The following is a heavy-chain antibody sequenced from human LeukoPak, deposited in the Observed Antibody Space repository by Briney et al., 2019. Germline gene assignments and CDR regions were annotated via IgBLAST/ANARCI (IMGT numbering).Heavy chain of an antibody. CDR1: GFTFSSYS. J-gene: IGHJ4*02. D-gene: IGHD2-21*01. Sequence: PGGSLRLSCAASGFTFSSYSMNWVRQAPGKGLEWVATIKYDGNEKYYVDSVRGRFTISRDNAKNSLYLQMNSLTAEDTAVYYCVRESYSRGDFNWGQGTLVSVSS. V-gene: IGHV3-7*01. CDR3: VRESYSRGDFN. CDR2: IKYDGNEK.